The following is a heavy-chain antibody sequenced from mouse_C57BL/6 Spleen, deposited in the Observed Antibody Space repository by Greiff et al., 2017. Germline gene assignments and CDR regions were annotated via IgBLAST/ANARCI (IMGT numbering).Heavy chain of an antibody. D-gene: IGHD2-4*01. Sequence: QVQLQQSGAELARPGASVKLSCKASGYTFTSYGISWVKQRTGQGLEWIGEIYPRSGNTYYNEKFKGKATLTADKSSSTAYMELRSLTSEDSAVYFCARRRNYDYDGWYFDVWGTGTTVTVSS. J-gene: IGHJ1*03. V-gene: IGHV1-81*01. CDR1: GYTFTSYG. CDR3: ARRRNYDYDGWYFDV. CDR2: IYPRSGNT.